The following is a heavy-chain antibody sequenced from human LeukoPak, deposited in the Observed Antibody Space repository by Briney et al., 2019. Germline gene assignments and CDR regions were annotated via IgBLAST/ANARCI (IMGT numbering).Heavy chain of an antibody. CDR1: GYTFTSYD. Sequence: GASVKVSCKASGYTFTSYDINWVRQATGQGLEWMGWMNPSSGNTGYAQKFQGRVTMTRNTSISTAYMELSRLRSDDTAVYYCARRVPAYLYYYYGMDVWGQGTTVTVSS. J-gene: IGHJ6*02. D-gene: IGHD2-2*01. CDR3: ARRVPAYLYYYYGMDV. CDR2: MNPSSGNT. V-gene: IGHV1-8*01.